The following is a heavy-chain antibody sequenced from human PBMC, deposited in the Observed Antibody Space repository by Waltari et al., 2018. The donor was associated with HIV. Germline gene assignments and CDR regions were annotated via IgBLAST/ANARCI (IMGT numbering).Heavy chain of an antibody. Sequence: AESGGRLIQPGGSLGLSCTASTFSVSGKHGTRIRQAPGGSLEWVAVIYPDDTTHYADSVSGRFTISRAKSRTTVLLLMTGLFVDDTATYFCATGVRYYGPWGQGTRVTVSS. V-gene: IGHV3-53*01. D-gene: IGHD3-10*01. CDR3: ATGVRYYGP. CDR1: TFSVSGKH. J-gene: IGHJ5*02. CDR2: IYPDDTT.